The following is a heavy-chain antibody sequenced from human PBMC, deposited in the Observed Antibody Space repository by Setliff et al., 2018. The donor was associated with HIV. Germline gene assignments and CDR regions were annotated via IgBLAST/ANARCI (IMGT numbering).Heavy chain of an antibody. CDR1: GYSISSNYY. CDR3: ARDAERGYSYGYAY. J-gene: IGHJ4*02. CDR2: IYYSGNT. Sequence: PSETLSLTCAVSGYSISSNYYWGWLRQPPGKGLEWIGSIYYSGNTYYNPSLKSRVTMSVDTSKNQFSLKLSSVTAADTAVYYCARDAERGYSYGYAYWGQGTLVTVSS. V-gene: IGHV4-38-2*02. D-gene: IGHD5-18*01.